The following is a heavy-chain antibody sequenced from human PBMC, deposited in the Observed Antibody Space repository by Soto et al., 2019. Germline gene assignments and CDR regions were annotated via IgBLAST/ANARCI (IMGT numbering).Heavy chain of an antibody. CDR3: ARGRGIAARPGLFQN. CDR1: GFTFSSYA. J-gene: IGHJ1*01. CDR2: ISYDGSNK. Sequence: GGSLRLSCAASGFTFSSYAMHWVRQAPGKGLEWVAVISYDGSNKYYADSVKGRFTISRDNSKNTLYLQMNSLRAEDTAVYYCARGRGIAARPGLFQNWGQGTLVTVSS. D-gene: IGHD6-6*01. V-gene: IGHV3-30-3*01.